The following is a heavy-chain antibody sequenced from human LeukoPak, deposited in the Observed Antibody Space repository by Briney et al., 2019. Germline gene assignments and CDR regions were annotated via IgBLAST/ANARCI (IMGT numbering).Heavy chain of an antibody. D-gene: IGHD5-12*01. CDR3: ARVGPWLVGPFDP. J-gene: IGHJ5*02. V-gene: IGHV4-31*03. CDR2: IYYSGST. CDR1: GGSISRGGYY. Sequence: TLPLTCTVSGGSISRGGYYWSWIRQHPGKGLEWIGYIYYSGSTYYTPSLKSRVTTSVDTFQKQFSLKLSTVTSADTTVYYCARVGPWLVGPFDPSGQGTLVSASS.